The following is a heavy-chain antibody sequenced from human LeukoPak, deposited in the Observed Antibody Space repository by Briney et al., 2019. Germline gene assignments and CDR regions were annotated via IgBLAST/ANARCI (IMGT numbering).Heavy chain of an antibody. Sequence: GGSLRLSCAASRFTFSGSAIHWVRQSSGKGLEWVGQIDKKDKGYATATAYAASVKGRFTISRDDSINTAYLQMKSLKTEDTALYYCTRDSGTYNWFDPWGQGTLVTVSS. CDR2: IDKKDKGYATAT. J-gene: IGHJ5*02. V-gene: IGHV3-73*01. CDR1: RFTFSGSA. CDR3: TRDSGTYNWFDP. D-gene: IGHD1-26*01.